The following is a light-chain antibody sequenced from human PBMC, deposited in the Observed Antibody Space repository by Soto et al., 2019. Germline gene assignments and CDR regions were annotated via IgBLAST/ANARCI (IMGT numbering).Light chain of an antibody. CDR2: GNG. CDR1: SSNIGAGHD. CDR3: QSYDSSLSGSEV. J-gene: IGLJ1*01. Sequence: QSVLTQPPSVSGAPGQRVTISCTGSSSNIGAGHDVHWYQHLPGTTPKLLIYGNGNRPSGVPDRFSGSKSGTSASLAITGLQAEDEADYYCQSYDSSLSGSEVFGTGTKLPVL. V-gene: IGLV1-40*01.